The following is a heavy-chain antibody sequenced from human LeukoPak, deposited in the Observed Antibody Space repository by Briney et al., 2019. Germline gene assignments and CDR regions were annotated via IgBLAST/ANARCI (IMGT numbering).Heavy chain of an antibody. CDR1: GDSIGTYY. CDR2: IYTSGVN. J-gene: IGHJ4*02. D-gene: IGHD2-2*01. Sequence: SETLSLTCTVSGDSIGTYYWSWIRQPAGKGLEWIGRIYTSGVNYVNPSLKSRVTISVDTSKNQFSLKLSSVTAADTAVYYCARGRTVVGYFDYWGQGTLVTVSS. CDR3: ARGRTVVGYFDY. V-gene: IGHV4-4*07.